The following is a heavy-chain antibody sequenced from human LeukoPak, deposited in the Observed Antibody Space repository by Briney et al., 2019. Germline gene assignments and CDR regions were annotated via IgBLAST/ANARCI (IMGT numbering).Heavy chain of an antibody. CDR1: GFTFSSYW. D-gene: IGHD4-11*01. Sequence: GGSLRLSCAASGFTFSSYWMHWVRQAPGKGLEWVAVIWYDGSNKYYADSVKGRFTISRDNSKNTLYLQMNSLRAEDTAVYYCARDPRATVTTLDYWGQGTLVTVSS. CDR2: IWYDGSNK. V-gene: IGHV3-33*08. J-gene: IGHJ4*02. CDR3: ARDPRATVTTLDY.